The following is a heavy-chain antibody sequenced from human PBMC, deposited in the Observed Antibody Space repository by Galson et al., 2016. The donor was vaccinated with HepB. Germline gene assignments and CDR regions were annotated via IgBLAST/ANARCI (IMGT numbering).Heavy chain of an antibody. CDR3: ARTPSGNSYGCYFDY. D-gene: IGHD5-18*01. CDR1: GFSLSTSGMC. Sequence: PALVKPTQTLTLTCTFSGFSLSTSGMCVSWIRQPPGKALEWLALIDWDDDKFYNTSLKTRLTISKDTSKNQVVLTMTNMDPVDTATYYCARTPSGNSYGCYFDYWGQGTLVIVSS. J-gene: IGHJ4*02. CDR2: IDWDDDK. V-gene: IGHV2-70*01.